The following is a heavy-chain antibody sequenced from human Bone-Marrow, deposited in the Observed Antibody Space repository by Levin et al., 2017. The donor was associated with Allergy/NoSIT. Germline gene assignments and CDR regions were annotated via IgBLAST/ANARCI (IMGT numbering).Heavy chain of an antibody. CDR1: EFTFSTFA. J-gene: IGHJ5*02. V-gene: IGHV3-23*01. CDR3: AKDQRYCYGGACYGWFDP. CDR2: IGATSGNT. Sequence: HPGGSLRLSCVASEFTFSTFAMSWVRQAPGKGLEWVSSIGATSGNTYYADYVKGRFTISRDNSQNTLYLQMHSLRAEDTALYFCAKDQRYCYGGACYGWFDPWGQGTLVTVSS. D-gene: IGHD2-8*02.